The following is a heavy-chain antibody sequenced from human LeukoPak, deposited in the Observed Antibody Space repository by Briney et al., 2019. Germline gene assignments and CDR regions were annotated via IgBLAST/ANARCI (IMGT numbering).Heavy chain of an antibody. D-gene: IGHD2-21*02. CDR3: ATYCGGDCYSPHDAFDI. CDR2: IKPDGSEK. CDR1: GFTFSNHW. J-gene: IGHJ3*02. Sequence: PVGSLRLSCATSGFTFSNHWMSWVRQAPGKGLEWVANIKPDGSEKYHVDSVQGRFTLSRDNPNNSLYLQMNSLGAEDTAVYYCATYCGGDCYSPHDAFDIWGQVTMVPVSS. V-gene: IGHV3-7*05.